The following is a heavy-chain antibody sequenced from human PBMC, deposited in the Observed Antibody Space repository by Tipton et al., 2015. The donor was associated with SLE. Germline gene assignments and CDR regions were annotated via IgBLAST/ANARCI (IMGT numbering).Heavy chain of an antibody. CDR2: ISASGGGA. CDR3: ASFQLGGFYYFDY. J-gene: IGHJ4*02. CDR1: GFTFSSYA. V-gene: IGHV3-23*01. D-gene: IGHD3-3*01. Sequence: SLRLSCAASGFTFSSYAMTWVRQAPGKGLEWISAISASGGGAFYADSVKGRFTISRDTSKNTLFLQMDSLRADDTAVYYCASFQLGGFYYFDYWGQGTLVTVSS.